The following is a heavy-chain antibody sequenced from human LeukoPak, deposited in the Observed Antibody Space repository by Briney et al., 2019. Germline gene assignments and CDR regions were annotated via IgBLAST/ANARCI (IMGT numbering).Heavy chain of an antibody. Sequence: ASVKVPCKASGGTFSSYAISWVRQAPGQGLEWMGRIIPILGIANYAQKFQGRVTITADRSTSTAYMELSSLRSEDTAVYYCAKDHTWDSFDYWGQGTLVTVSS. CDR3: AKDHTWDSFDY. V-gene: IGHV1-69*04. D-gene: IGHD1-26*01. J-gene: IGHJ4*02. CDR1: GGTFSSYA. CDR2: IIPILGIA.